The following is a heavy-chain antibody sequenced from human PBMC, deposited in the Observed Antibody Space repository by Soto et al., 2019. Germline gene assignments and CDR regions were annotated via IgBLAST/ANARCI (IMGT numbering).Heavy chain of an antibody. V-gene: IGHV1-8*01. D-gene: IGHD4-17*01. J-gene: IGHJ4*02. CDR1: GYTFTSHD. CDR3: ARWDYGVYARFDF. Sequence: QVQLVQSGAEVKKPGASVKVSCKASGYTFTSHDINWVRQATGQGLEWMGWMNPNSGNTGYAQKFQGRVNMTRNTSVSTAYMELSSLRSEDTAVYYCARWDYGVYARFDFWGQGTLVTVSS. CDR2: MNPNSGNT.